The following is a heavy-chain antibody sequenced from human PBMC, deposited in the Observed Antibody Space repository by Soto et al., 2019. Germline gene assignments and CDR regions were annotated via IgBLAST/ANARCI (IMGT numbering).Heavy chain of an antibody. Sequence: GGSLRLSCAASGFTFSSYGMHWVRQAPGKGLEWVAVISYDGSNKYYADSVKGRFTISRDNSKNTLYLQMNSLRAEDTAVYYCAKDTAAAGTGLFDYWGQGTLVTVSS. CDR3: AKDTAAAGTGLFDY. J-gene: IGHJ4*02. CDR2: ISYDGSNK. D-gene: IGHD6-13*01. V-gene: IGHV3-30*18. CDR1: GFTFSSYG.